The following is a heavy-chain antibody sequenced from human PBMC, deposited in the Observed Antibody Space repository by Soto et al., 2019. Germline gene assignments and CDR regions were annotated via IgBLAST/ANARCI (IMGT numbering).Heavy chain of an antibody. J-gene: IGHJ4*02. Sequence: SETLSLTCDVSGDSITDFYWSWFRQPPGKGLEWIGHVYFSGITTYNPSLKSRVTISVVSSKDQFSLKLSYVTAADTAVYFCARPSSWFGQLTWGPGTLVTVSS. D-gene: IGHD3-10*01. CDR1: GDSITDFY. CDR2: VYFSGIT. CDR3: ARPSSWFGQLT. V-gene: IGHV4-59*08.